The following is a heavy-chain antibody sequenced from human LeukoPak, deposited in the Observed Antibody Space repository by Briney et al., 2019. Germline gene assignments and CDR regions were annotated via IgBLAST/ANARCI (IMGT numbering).Heavy chain of an antibody. CDR3: ARTISSSWYADLDY. CDR1: GGSISSSNW. Sequence: SETLSLTCGVSGGSISSSNWWSWVRPSPGKGLEWIGEIYHSGSTNYNPSLKSRVTISVVQSRNQFSLKLSSVTAADTAVYYCARTISSSWYADLDYWGQGTLVIVSS. CDR2: IYHSGST. D-gene: IGHD6-13*01. J-gene: IGHJ4*02. V-gene: IGHV4-4*02.